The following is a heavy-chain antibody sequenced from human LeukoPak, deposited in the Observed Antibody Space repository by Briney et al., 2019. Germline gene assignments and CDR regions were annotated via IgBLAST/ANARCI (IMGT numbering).Heavy chain of an antibody. D-gene: IGHD5-18*01. CDR2: ISYDGSNK. CDR1: GFTFSSYG. J-gene: IGHJ5*02. CDR3: AKELRGYSYGLRNNWFDP. V-gene: IGHV3-30*18. Sequence: GGSLRLSCAAPGFTFSSYGMHWVRQAPGKGLERVAVISYDGSNKYYADSVKGRFTISRDNSKNKLYLQMNSLRAEDTAVYYCAKELRGYSYGLRNNWFDPWGQGTLVTVSS.